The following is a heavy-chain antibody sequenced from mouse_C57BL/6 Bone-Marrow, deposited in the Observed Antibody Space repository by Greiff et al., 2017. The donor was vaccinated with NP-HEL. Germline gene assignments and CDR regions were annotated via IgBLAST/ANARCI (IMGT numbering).Heavy chain of an antibody. CDR3: ARGENQNWAGDY. CDR2: ISYDGSN. D-gene: IGHD4-1*01. CDR1: GYSITSGYY. Sequence: DVQLQESGPGLVKPSQSLSLTCSVTGYSITSGYYWNWLRQFPGNKLEWMGYISYDGSNNYNPSLKNRISITRDTSKNQFFLKLNSVTTEDTATYYCARGENQNWAGDYWGQGTSVTVSS. J-gene: IGHJ4*01. V-gene: IGHV3-6*01.